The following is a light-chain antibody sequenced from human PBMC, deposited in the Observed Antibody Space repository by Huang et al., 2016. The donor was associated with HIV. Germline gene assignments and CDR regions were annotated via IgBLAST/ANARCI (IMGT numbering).Light chain of an antibody. J-gene: IGKJ5*01. CDR3: QQRSKWPPIT. Sequence: EIVLTQSPATLSLSPGERATLSCRASQSVGTYLAWYQQKSGHSPRLLIYDVSKRATGSPARFSGSGSGTDFTLSISSLEPEDFGIYYCQQRSKWPPITFGQGTRLEMK. CDR2: DVS. CDR1: QSVGTY. V-gene: IGKV3-11*01.